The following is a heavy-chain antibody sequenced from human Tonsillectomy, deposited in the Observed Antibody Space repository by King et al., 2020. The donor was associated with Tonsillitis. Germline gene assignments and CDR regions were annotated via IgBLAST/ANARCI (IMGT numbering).Heavy chain of an antibody. CDR1: GGSFSGYY. CDR2: INHSGST. Sequence: VQLQQWGAGLLKPSETLSLTCAVYGGSFSGYYWSWIRQPPGKGLEWIGEINHSGSTNYNPSLKSRVTISVDTSKNQFSLKLGSVTAADPAVYYCARGSSGWYLGWFDPWGQGTLVTVSS. J-gene: IGHJ5*02. V-gene: IGHV4-34*01. CDR3: ARGSSGWYLGWFDP. D-gene: IGHD6-19*01.